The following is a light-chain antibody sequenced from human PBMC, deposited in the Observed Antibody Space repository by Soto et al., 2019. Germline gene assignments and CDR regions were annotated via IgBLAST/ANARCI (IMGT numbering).Light chain of an antibody. V-gene: IGKV3-20*01. Sequence: EIVLTQSPGTLSLSPGERATLSCRASQSISSSYLAWYQQRPGQAPRLLIFGASYRATGIPDRFSGSGSGRDFSLPISRLEPEDFAVYYCQQYSSSPPEFTFGPGTKVDSK. CDR1: QSISSSY. CDR2: GAS. CDR3: QQYSSSPPEFT. J-gene: IGKJ3*01.